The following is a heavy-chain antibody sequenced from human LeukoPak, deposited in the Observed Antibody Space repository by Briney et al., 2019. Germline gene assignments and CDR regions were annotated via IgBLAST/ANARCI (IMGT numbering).Heavy chain of an antibody. D-gene: IGHD1-1*01. J-gene: IGHJ4*02. V-gene: IGHV3-23*01. Sequence: GGSLRLSCALSRFTFSSYAMTWIREAPGKGLEWVSAISGSDVSTYYADSVKGRFTISRDNSKNTLYLQMNSLRAEDTAVYYCATDDRAYWGQGTLVTVSS. CDR2: ISGSDVST. CDR3: ATDDRAY. CDR1: RFTFSSYA.